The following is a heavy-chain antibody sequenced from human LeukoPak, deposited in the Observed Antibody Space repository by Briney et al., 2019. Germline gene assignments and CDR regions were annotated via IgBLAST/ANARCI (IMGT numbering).Heavy chain of an antibody. CDR1: GFTVSSNY. J-gene: IGHJ4*02. CDR3: ASLSYSSGRDY. Sequence: GGSLRLSCAASGFTVSSNYMSWVRQAPGQGLEWVALIYSGGSTYYADSVKGRFTISRDNSKNTLYLQMNSLRAEDTAVYYCASLSYSSGRDYWGQGTLVTVSS. D-gene: IGHD6-19*01. V-gene: IGHV3-53*01. CDR2: IYSGGST.